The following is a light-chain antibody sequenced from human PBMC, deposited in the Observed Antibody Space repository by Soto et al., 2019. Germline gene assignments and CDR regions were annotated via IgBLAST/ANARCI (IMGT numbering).Light chain of an antibody. CDR2: DAS. J-gene: IGKJ2*01. CDR3: QQYNTYPYT. CDR1: QSINSW. V-gene: IGKV1-5*01. Sequence: DLPMTQSPSTLSASVGDRVTITCRASQSINSWLAWYQQKPGKAPNLLIYDASSFESGVPSRFSGSGSGTEFTLTISSLQPDDFATYYCQQYNTYPYTFGQGTKLEIK.